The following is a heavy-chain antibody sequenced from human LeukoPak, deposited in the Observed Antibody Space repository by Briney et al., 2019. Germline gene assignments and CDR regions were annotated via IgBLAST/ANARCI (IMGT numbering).Heavy chain of an antibody. CDR1: GFTFSSYA. V-gene: IGHV3-30-3*01. CDR3: ARLDSFDAFDI. D-gene: IGHD5-18*01. CDR2: ISYDGSNK. J-gene: IGHJ3*02. Sequence: GGSLRLSCAASGFTFSSYAMHWVRQAPGKGLEWVAVISYDGSNKYYADSVKGRFTISRDNSKNTLYLQMNSLRAEDTAVYYCARLDSFDAFDIWGQGTMVTVSS.